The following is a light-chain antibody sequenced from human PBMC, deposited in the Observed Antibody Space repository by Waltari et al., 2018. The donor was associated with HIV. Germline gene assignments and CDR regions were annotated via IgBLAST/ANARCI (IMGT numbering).Light chain of an antibody. CDR2: EVT. CDR1: SSAVGHYNL. Sequence: QSALTQPASVSGSPGQSITISCAGTSSAVGHYNLVSWYQQHPGNAPKLIVFEVTTRPSGLSSRFSGSKSDNTASLTISGLQAEDEADYYCCSYTTSDTWVFGGGTKLTVL. J-gene: IGLJ3*02. V-gene: IGLV2-14*01. CDR3: CSYTTSDTWV.